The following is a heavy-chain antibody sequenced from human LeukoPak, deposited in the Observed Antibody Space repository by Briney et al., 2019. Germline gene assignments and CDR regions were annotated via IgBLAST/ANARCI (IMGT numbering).Heavy chain of an antibody. D-gene: IGHD5-12*01. CDR1: GFTFDDYA. CDR3: AKDTGYSGYGDFGY. Sequence: GGSLRLSCGASGFTFDDYAMHWVRQAPGEGLEWVSLISGDGGSTYYADSVKGRFTISRDNSKNSLYLQMNSLRTEDTALYYCAKDTGYSGYGDFGYWGQGTLVTVSS. V-gene: IGHV3-43*02. CDR2: ISGDGGST. J-gene: IGHJ4*02.